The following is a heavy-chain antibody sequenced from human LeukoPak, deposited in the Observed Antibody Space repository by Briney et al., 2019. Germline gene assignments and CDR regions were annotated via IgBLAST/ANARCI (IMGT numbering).Heavy chain of an antibody. CDR1: GGSISSYY. D-gene: IGHD1-1*01. J-gene: IGHJ4*02. V-gene: IGHV4-4*07. CDR2: IYTSGST. Sequence: SETLSLTCTVSGGSISSYYWSWIRQPAGEGLELIGRIYTSGSTNYSPSLMSRVTMSADTSKNQFSLKLSSVTAADTAVYYCARGKTTLDYWGQGTLVTVSS. CDR3: ARGKTTLDY.